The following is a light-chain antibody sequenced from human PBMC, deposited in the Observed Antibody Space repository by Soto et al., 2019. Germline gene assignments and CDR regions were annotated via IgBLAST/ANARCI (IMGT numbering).Light chain of an antibody. CDR2: KPS. CDR1: QSISSW. Sequence: DIQMTQSPSTLSASVGDRVTITCRASQSISSWLAWYQQKPGKVPNLLIYKPSTLKSGVPSRFSGSGSGTEFTLTISSLEPDDFATYYCQQYYSYSWAFGQGTKVEIK. V-gene: IGKV1-5*03. J-gene: IGKJ1*01. CDR3: QQYYSYSWA.